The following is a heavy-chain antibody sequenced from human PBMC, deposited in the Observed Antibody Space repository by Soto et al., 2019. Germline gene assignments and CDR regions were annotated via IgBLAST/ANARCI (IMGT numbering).Heavy chain of an antibody. CDR3: XKGIAVAGTTDRDAFDI. D-gene: IGHD6-19*01. CDR2: ISSNGGST. CDR1: GFTFSSYA. V-gene: IGHV3-64D*06. J-gene: IGHJ3*02. Sequence: PGGSLRLSCSASGFTFSSYAMHWVRQAPGKGLEYVSAISSNGGSTYYADSVKGRFTISRDNSKNTLYLQMSSLRAEDTAVYYCXKGIAVAGTTDRDAFDIGGQGTMVTVSS.